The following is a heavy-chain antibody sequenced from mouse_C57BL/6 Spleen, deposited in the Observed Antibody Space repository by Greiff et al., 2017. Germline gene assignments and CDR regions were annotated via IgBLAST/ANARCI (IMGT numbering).Heavy chain of an antibody. J-gene: IGHJ2*01. CDR2: ISRGGSYT. CDR1: GGKGRREG. Sequence: EVKLQESGGDLGKSGGSLKISWEEEGGKGRREGQAWVRQRRGKGLGWVATISRGGSYTYYPDSVKGRFTISRDNAKNTLYLQMSSLKSEDTAMYYCARHGGFDYWGQGTTLTVSS. V-gene: IGHV5-6*01. CDR3: ARHGGFDY.